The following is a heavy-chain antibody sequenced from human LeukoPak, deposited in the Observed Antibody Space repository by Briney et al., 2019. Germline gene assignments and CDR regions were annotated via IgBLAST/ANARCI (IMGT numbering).Heavy chain of an antibody. CDR2: ISSSGSTI. Sequence: GGSLRLSCAASGFTFSSYEMNWVRQAPGKGLEWVSYISSSGSTIYYADSVKGRFTISRDNAKNSLYLQMNSLRAEDAAVYYCARDGVGADGIDYWGQGTLVTVSS. J-gene: IGHJ4*02. CDR3: ARDGVGADGIDY. D-gene: IGHD1-26*01. CDR1: GFTFSSYE. V-gene: IGHV3-48*03.